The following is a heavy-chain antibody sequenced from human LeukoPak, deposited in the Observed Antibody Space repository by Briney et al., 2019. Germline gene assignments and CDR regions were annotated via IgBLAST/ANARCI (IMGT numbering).Heavy chain of an antibody. D-gene: IGHD3-22*01. J-gene: IGHJ4*02. CDR1: GYSFTSYW. V-gene: IGHV5-51*01. CDR3: ARPTYYYDSSGYFDYFDY. Sequence: GESLKISCKGSGYSFTSYWIGWVRQMPGKGLEWMGIIYPGDSDTRYSPSFQGQVTISADKSISTAYLQWSSLKDSDTAMYYCARPTYYYDSSGYFDYFDYWGQGTLVTVSS. CDR2: IYPGDSDT.